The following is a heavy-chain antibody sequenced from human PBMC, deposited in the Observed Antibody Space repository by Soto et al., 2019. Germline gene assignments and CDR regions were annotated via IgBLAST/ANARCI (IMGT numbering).Heavy chain of an antibody. CDR2: IRGDGRQT. CDR1: GFSFSAYW. J-gene: IGHJ4*02. D-gene: IGHD6-13*01. CDR3: AKDLHVAATDY. Sequence: GGSLRLSCAASGFSFSAYWMHWVRQAPGKGLGWVSRIRGDGRQTNYADSVKGRFTISRDNAKNTLYLQMDSLRDEDTAIYYCAKDLHVAATDYWGQGTLVTVSS. V-gene: IGHV3-74*01.